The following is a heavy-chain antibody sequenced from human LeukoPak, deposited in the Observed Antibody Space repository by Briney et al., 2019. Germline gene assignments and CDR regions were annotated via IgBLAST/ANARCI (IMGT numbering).Heavy chain of an antibody. V-gene: IGHV7-4-1*02. D-gene: IGHD3-10*01. CDR3: ARPVDEVGGNWFDP. Sequence: ASVKVSCKASGYTFTNYAMNWVRQAPGQALEWMGWINPNAGNPTYAQGFTGRFVFSLDTSVSTAYLQISSLKAEDTAVYYCARPVDEVGGNWFDPRGQGTLVTVSS. CDR2: INPNAGNP. CDR1: GYTFTNYA. J-gene: IGHJ5*02.